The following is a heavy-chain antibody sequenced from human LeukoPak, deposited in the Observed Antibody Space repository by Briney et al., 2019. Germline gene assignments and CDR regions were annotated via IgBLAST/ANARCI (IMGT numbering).Heavy chain of an antibody. CDR2: ISGSGGST. V-gene: IGHV3-23*01. D-gene: IGHD6-13*01. Sequence: GGSLRLSCAASGFTFSSYAVSWVRQAPGKGLEWVSAISGSGGSTYYADSVKGRFTISRDNSKNTLYLQMNSLRAEDTAVYYCAKDTYSSSWSTCFDYWGQGTLVTVSS. J-gene: IGHJ4*02. CDR1: GFTFSSYA. CDR3: AKDTYSSSWSTCFDY.